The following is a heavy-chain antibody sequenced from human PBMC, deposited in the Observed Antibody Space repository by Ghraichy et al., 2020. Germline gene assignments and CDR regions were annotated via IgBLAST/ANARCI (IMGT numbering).Heavy chain of an antibody. D-gene: IGHD3-10*01. V-gene: IGHV3-23*01. CDR3: AKGVRGSGSYYTNNWFDP. CDR2: ISGSGGST. Sequence: LTCAASGFTFSSYAMSWVRQAPGKGLEWVSAISGSGGSTYYADSVKGRFTISRDNSKNTLYLQMNSLRAEDTAVYYCAKGVRGSGSYYTNNWFDPWGQGTLVTVSS. CDR1: GFTFSSYA. J-gene: IGHJ5*02.